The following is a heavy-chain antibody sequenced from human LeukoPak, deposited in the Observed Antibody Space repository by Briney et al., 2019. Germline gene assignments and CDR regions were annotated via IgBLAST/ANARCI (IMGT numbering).Heavy chain of an antibody. J-gene: IGHJ4*02. CDR2: IIPTFGTA. CDR1: GGTFSSYA. D-gene: IGHD6-19*01. V-gene: IGHV1-69*05. CDR3: ARMSIAVAGTGIFDY. Sequence: ASVKVSCKASGGTFSSYAISWVRQAPGQGLEWMGRIIPTFGTANYAQKFQGRVTITTDESTSTAYVELSSLRSEDTAVYYCARMSIAVAGTGIFDYWGQGTLVTVSS.